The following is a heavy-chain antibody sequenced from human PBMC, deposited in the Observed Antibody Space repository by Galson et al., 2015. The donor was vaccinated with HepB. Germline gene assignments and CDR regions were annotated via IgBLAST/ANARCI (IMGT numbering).Heavy chain of an antibody. CDR3: TTEEVLYYFDY. CDR2: IKSKTDGGTT. Sequence: SLRLSCAASGFTFSNAWMSWVRQAPGKGLEWVGRIKSKTDGGTTDYAAPVKGRFTISRDDSKNTLYLQMNSLKTEDTAVYYCTTEEVLYYFDYWGQGTLVTVSS. V-gene: IGHV3-15*01. J-gene: IGHJ4*02. CDR1: GFTFSNAW.